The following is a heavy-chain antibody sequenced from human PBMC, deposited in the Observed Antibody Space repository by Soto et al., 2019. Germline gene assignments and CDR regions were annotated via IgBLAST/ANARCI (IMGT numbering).Heavy chain of an antibody. CDR1: GGSISSGGYY. CDR3: ASLGYCSSTSCPNDY. Sequence: TSETLSLTCTVSGGSISSGGYYWSWIRQHPGKGLEWIGYIYYSGSTNYNPSLKSRVTISVDTSKNQFSLKLSSVTAADTAVYYCASLGYCSSTSCPNDYWGQGTLVTVSS. J-gene: IGHJ4*02. CDR2: IYYSGST. V-gene: IGHV4-61*08. D-gene: IGHD2-2*01.